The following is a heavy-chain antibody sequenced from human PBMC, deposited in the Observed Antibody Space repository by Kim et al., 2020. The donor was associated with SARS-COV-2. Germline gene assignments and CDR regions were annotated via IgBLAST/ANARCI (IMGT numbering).Heavy chain of an antibody. V-gene: IGHV4-4*06. Sequence: KSRVTMSVDTSKNQFSLQLSSVTAADTAVYYCARVRTIFGVVGYYYYMDVWGKGTTVTVSS. J-gene: IGHJ6*03. D-gene: IGHD3-3*01. CDR3: ARVRTIFGVVGYYYYMDV.